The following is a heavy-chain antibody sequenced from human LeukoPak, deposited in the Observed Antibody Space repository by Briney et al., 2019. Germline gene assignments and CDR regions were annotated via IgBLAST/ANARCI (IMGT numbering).Heavy chain of an antibody. CDR2: FDPEDGET. V-gene: IGHV1-24*01. CDR1: GYTLTELS. D-gene: IGHD3-10*01. CDR3: ARDRFSRGVILLPPSDGMDV. Sequence: ASVKVSCKVSGYTLTELSMHWVRQAPGKGLEWMGGFDPEDGETIYAQKFQGRVTMTEDTSTDTAYMELSSLRSEDTAVYYCARDRFSRGVILLPPSDGMDVWGQGTTVTVSS. J-gene: IGHJ6*02.